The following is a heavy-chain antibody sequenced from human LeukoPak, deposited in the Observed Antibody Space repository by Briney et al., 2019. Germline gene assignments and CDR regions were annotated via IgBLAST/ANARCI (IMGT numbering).Heavy chain of an antibody. Sequence: PSETLSLTCTVSGDSISYYYWSWIRQSPEKGLEWFAYIYYTGNANYNPSLKSRVTISVDTSKNQFSLKLNSVTAADTAVYYCARHHYDSTHDAFDIWGQGTMVTVSS. CDR3: ARHHYDSTHDAFDI. V-gene: IGHV4-59*13. CDR1: GDSISYYY. CDR2: IYYTGNA. D-gene: IGHD3-22*01. J-gene: IGHJ3*02.